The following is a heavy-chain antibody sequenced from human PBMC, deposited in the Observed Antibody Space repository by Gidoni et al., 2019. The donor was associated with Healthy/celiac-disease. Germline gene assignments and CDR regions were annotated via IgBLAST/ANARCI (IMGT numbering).Heavy chain of an antibody. CDR1: GFTFSSYA. CDR3: ARDRNIYSYGSGYFDY. V-gene: IGHV3-30-3*01. J-gene: IGHJ4*02. CDR2: ISYDGSNK. Sequence: QVQLVESGGGVVQPGRSLRLSCSASGFTFSSYAMHWVRQAPGKGLEWVAVISYDGSNKYYADSVKGRFTSSRDNSKNTLYLQMNSLRAEDTAVYYCARDRNIYSYGSGYFDYWGQGTLVTVSS. D-gene: IGHD5-18*01.